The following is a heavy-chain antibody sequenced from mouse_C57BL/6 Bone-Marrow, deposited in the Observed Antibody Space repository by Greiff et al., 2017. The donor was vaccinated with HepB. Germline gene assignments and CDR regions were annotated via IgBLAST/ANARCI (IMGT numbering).Heavy chain of an antibody. CDR1: GFTFSDYG. V-gene: IGHV5-17*01. CDR2: ISSGSSTI. CDR3: ARILLRYWYFDV. J-gene: IGHJ1*03. Sequence: EVKLVESGGGLVKPGGSLKLSCAASGFTFSDYGMHWVRQAPEKGLEWVAYISSGSSTIYYADTVKGRFTISRDNAKNTLFLQMTSLRSEDTAMYYCARILLRYWYFDVWGTGTTVTVSS. D-gene: IGHD1-1*01.